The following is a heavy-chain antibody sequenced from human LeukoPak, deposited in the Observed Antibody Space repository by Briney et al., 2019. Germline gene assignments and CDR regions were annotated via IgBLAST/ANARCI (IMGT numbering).Heavy chain of an antibody. CDR1: GFTFSDYY. D-gene: IGHD3-22*01. CDR3: AKDRYSDNTGHHYENEY. V-gene: IGHV3-11*01. J-gene: IGHJ4*02. CDR2: ISSSGSTI. Sequence: GGSLRLSCAASGFTFSDYYMSWIRQAPGKGLEWVSYISSSGSTIYYADSVTGRFTISRDNSKNTLYLQMNSLRAEDTAVYYCAKDRYSDNTGHHYENEYWGQGTLVTVSS.